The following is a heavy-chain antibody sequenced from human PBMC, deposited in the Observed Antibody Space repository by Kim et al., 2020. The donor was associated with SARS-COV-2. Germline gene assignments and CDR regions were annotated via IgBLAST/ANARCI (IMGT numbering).Heavy chain of an antibody. V-gene: IGHV6-1*01. CDR2: WYN. J-gene: IGHJ4*02. Sequence: WYNDYAVSVKSRITINTDTSKNQFSLQLNSVTPEDTAVYYCARQTVSLDYWGQGTLVTVSS. CDR3: ARQTVSLDY. D-gene: IGHD1-1*01.